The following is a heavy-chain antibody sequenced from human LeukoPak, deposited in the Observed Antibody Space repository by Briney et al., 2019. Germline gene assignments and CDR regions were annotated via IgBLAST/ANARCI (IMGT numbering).Heavy chain of an antibody. V-gene: IGHV1-18*01. CDR3: ARDSPYCSGGSCYPDAFDI. CDR1: GYTFTSYG. CDR2: ISAYNGHT. J-gene: IGHJ3*02. Sequence: RASVKVSCKASGYTFTSYGISWVRQAPGQGLEWMGWISAYNGHTNYAQKLQGRVTMTTDTSTSTAYMELRSLRSDDTAVYYCARDSPYCSGGSCYPDAFDIWGQGTMVTVSS. D-gene: IGHD2-15*01.